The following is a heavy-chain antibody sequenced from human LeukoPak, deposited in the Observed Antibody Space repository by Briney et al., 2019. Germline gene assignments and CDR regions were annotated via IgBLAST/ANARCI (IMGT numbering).Heavy chain of an antibody. D-gene: IGHD6-13*01. J-gene: IGHJ6*02. CDR1: GFIFSTYR. Sequence: PGGSLRLSCAASGFIFSTYRMNWVRQAPGKGLEWGSSISSSSSYIYYADSVKGRFTISRDDAKNSLYLQMNSLRVEDTAVYYCARGYYGMDVWGQGTTVAVSS. V-gene: IGHV3-21*01. CDR3: ARGYYGMDV. CDR2: ISSSSSYI.